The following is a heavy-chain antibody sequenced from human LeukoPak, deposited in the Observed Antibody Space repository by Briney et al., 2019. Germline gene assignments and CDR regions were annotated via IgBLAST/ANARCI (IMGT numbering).Heavy chain of an antibody. J-gene: IGHJ4*02. V-gene: IGHV4-31*03. CDR1: GGSISSGGYY. CDR2: IYYSGST. Sequence: PSETLSLTCTVSGGSISSGGYYWSWIRQHPGKGLEWIGYIYYSGSTYYNPSLKSRVTISVDTSKNQFSLKLSSVTAADTAVYYCARQDYYDSSGYHFDYWGQGTLVTVSS. D-gene: IGHD3-22*01. CDR3: ARQDYYDSSGYHFDY.